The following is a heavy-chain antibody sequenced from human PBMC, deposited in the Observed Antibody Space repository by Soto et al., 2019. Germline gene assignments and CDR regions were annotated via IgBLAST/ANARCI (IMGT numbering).Heavy chain of an antibody. CDR3: ASQQSQYYYDSSGYHTLSD. CDR2: ISAYNGNT. D-gene: IGHD3-22*01. Sequence: QVQLVQSGAEVKKPGASVKVSCKASGYTFTSYGISWVRQAPGQGLEWMGWISAYNGNTNYAQKLQGRVTMTTDTSTSTAYMELRSLRSDDTAVYYCASQQSQYYYDSSGYHTLSDWGQGTLVTVSS. J-gene: IGHJ4*02. V-gene: IGHV1-18*04. CDR1: GYTFTSYG.